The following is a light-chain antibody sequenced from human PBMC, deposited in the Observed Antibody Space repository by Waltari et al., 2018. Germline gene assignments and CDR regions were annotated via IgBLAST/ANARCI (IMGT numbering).Light chain of an antibody. CDR1: KSVSSSS. V-gene: IGKV3-20*01. CDR3: QQYSSLPLT. CDR2: GAS. Sequence: EIVLTQSPGTLSLSPGERATLSCRASKSVSSSSLAWYQQKPGQAPRLLIYGASSRATGIPDRFSGSGSGTDFSLTISRLEPEDFAVYYCQQYSSLPLTFGPGTKVDLK. J-gene: IGKJ3*01.